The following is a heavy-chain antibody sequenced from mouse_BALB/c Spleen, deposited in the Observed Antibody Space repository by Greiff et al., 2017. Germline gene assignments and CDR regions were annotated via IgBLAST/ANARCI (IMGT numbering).Heavy chain of an antibody. CDR1: GYTFTTYT. D-gene: IGHD1-1*01. CDR2: INPSSGYT. V-gene: IGHV1-4*01. J-gene: IGHJ1*01. CDR3: TRRSYGSSYWYFDV. Sequence: VQLQQSGAELARPGASVKMSCKASGYTFTTYTMHWVKQRPGQGLEWIGYINPSSGYTNYNQKFKDKATLTADKSSSTAYMQLSSLTSEDSAVYYCTRRSYGSSYWYFDVWGAGTTVTVSS.